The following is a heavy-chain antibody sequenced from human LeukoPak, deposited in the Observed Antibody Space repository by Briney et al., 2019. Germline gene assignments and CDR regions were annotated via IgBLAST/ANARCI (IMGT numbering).Heavy chain of an antibody. Sequence: SETLSLACTVSGGSISSSSYYWGWIRQPPGKGLEWIGSIYYSGSTYYNPSLKSRVTISVDTSKNQFSLKLSSVTAADTAVYYCAIVDTAMVSSFDYWGQGTLVTVSS. J-gene: IGHJ4*02. CDR1: GGSISSSSYY. CDR3: AIVDTAMVSSFDY. D-gene: IGHD5-18*01. V-gene: IGHV4-39*01. CDR2: IYYSGST.